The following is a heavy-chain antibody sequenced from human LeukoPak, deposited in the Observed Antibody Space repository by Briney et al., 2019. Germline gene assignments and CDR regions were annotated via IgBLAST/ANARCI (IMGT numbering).Heavy chain of an antibody. V-gene: IGHV3-48*01. J-gene: IGHJ6*03. CDR1: GFTFSSYS. Sequence: GGSLRLSCAASGFTFSSYSMNWVRQAPGKGLEWVSYISSSSSTIYYADSVKGRFTISRDNAKNSLYLQMNSLRAEDTAVYYCARVGGITLALAPSPFPDYNYYYMDVWGKGTTVTVSS. CDR2: ISSSSSTI. CDR3: ARVGGITLALAPSPFPDYNYYYMDV. D-gene: IGHD3-10*01.